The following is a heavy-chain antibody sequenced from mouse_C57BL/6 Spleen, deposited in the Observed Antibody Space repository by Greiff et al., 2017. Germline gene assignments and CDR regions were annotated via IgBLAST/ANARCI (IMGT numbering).Heavy chain of an antibody. D-gene: IGHD1-1*02. V-gene: IGHV1-15*01. CDR2: IDPETGGT. CDR3: TRWRGWDCDY. J-gene: IGHJ2*01. Sequence: QVQLQQSGAELVRPGASMTLSCKASGYTFTDYEMHWVKQTPVHGLEWIGAIDPETGGTAYNQKFKGKAILTADKSSSTAYMELRSLTAEDSAVYYCTRWRGWDCDYWGQGTTLTVSS. CDR1: GYTFTDYE.